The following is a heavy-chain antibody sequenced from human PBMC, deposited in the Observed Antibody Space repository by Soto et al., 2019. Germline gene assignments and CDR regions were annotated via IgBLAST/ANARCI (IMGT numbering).Heavy chain of an antibody. Sequence: PSETLSLTCSVSGGSISSSSYYWGWIRQPPGKGLEWIGSIYYSGSTYYNPSLKSRVTISVDTSKNQFSLKLSSVTAADTAVYYCASLGTGSAWIAEYWGQGTLVTVSS. CDR2: IYYSGST. CDR1: GGSISSSSYY. J-gene: IGHJ4*02. CDR3: ASLGTGSAWIAEY. V-gene: IGHV4-39*01. D-gene: IGHD3-10*01.